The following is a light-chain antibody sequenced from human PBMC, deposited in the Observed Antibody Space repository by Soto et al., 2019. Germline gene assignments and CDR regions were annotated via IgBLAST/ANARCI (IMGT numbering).Light chain of an antibody. Sequence: IVLTQSPGTLSLWPGEGAIRSFRVSQSVSSSSLAWYQQKPGQAPRLRIYGAYNRATGIPDRFSGSGSGTDFSLTISRLEPEDFAVYYCHLYGSSPATFGQGTKVDIK. J-gene: IGKJ1*01. CDR1: QSVSSSS. CDR3: HLYGSSPAT. V-gene: IGKV3-20*01. CDR2: GAY.